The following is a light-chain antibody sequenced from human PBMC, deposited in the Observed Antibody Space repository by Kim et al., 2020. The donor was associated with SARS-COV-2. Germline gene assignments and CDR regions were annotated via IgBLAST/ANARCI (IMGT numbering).Light chain of an antibody. CDR1: QCVSSY. Sequence: ASAGECVTITCRASQCVSSYLAVHQQKPGKAPKLLSYATSTLQRGVPSRFSGSGSGTDFTLTISCLQSEDFATYYCQQYYSYPLTFGQGTKVDIK. CDR2: ATS. CDR3: QQYYSYPLT. J-gene: IGKJ1*01. V-gene: IGKV1-8*01.